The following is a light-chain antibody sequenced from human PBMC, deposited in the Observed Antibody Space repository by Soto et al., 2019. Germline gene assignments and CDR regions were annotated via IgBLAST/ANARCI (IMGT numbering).Light chain of an antibody. CDR2: RAP. CDR1: QSVRNN. V-gene: IGKV3-15*01. J-gene: IGKJ1*01. CDR3: QQFDGWPRT. Sequence: EIVMTQSPATLSVSPGDTASLSCRASQSVRNNVAWYQQKPGQAPRLLMYRAPFRANGVPARFSGSGSGTEFNLTISSLQSEDFAVYYCQQFDGWPRTFGQGTKVDIK.